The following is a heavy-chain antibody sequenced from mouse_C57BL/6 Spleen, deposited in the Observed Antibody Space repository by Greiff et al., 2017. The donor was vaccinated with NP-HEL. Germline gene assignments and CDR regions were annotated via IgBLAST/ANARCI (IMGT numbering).Heavy chain of an antibody. CDR2: IYPGDGDT. D-gene: IGHD1-1*01. CDR1: GYAFSSSW. V-gene: IGHV1-82*01. CDR3: ARRELRYDMDY. J-gene: IGHJ4*01. Sequence: LQESGPELVKPGASVKISCKASGYAFSSSWMNWVKQRPGKGLEWIGRIYPGDGDTNYNGKFKGKATLTADKSSSTAYMQLSSLTSEDSAVYLCARRELRYDMDYWGQGTSVTVSA.